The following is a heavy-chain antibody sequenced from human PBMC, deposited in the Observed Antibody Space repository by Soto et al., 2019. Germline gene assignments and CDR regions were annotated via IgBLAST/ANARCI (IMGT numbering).Heavy chain of an antibody. V-gene: IGHV3-74*01. D-gene: IGHD2-2*01. CDR1: GFTFSSFW. CDR3: ARGAWDCSSTSWLINR. J-gene: IGHJ4*02. CDR2: VKNDGSHT. Sequence: GGSLRLSCLASGFTFSSFWMHWVRQTPGQGLVWVSGVKNDGSHTNYADSVKGRFTISRDNAKNTVYLEMKRLRAEDTSMYYCARGAWDCSSTSWLINRWGQGIPVTVSS.